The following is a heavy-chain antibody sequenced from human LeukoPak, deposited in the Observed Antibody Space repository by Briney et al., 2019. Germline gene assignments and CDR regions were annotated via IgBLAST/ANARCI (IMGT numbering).Heavy chain of an antibody. CDR2: ILMSTNYT. CDR1: GFTLSDSY. CDR3: ARDVGDIVVVPAAGTFDY. J-gene: IGHJ4*02. D-gene: IGHD2-2*01. Sequence: PGGSLRLSCGASGFTLSDSYMSWIRQAPGKGLEWVSYILMSTNYTSYAASVKGRFTISRDNAKNSLYLQMNSLRAEDTALYYCARDVGDIVVVPAAGTFDYWGQGTLVTVSS. V-gene: IGHV3-11*05.